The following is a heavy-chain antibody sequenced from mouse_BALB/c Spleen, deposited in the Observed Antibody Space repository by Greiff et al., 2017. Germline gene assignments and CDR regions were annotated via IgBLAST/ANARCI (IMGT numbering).Heavy chain of an antibody. V-gene: IGHV1S135*01. CDR1: GYSFTSYY. CDR2: IDPFNGGT. Sequence: VQLQQSGPELMKPGASVKISCKASGYSFTSYYMHWVKQSHGKSLEWIGYIDPFNGGTSYNQKFKGKATLTVDKSSSTAYMHLSSLTSEDSAVYYCARAQDSSGYVGFAYWGQGTLVTVSA. D-gene: IGHD3-2*01. CDR3: ARAQDSSGYVGFAY. J-gene: IGHJ3*01.